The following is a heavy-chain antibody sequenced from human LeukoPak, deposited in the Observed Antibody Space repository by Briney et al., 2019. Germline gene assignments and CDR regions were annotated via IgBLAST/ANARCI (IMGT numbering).Heavy chain of an antibody. Sequence: GGSLRLSCGASGFTFSRYWIHWVRQAPGKGRVWVSRINSDGSSTSYADSVKGRFTISRDNAKNTLYLQMDSLRAEDTAVYFCARTEYSGSYFDNWGKGTLVTVSS. CDR2: INSDGSST. CDR1: GFTFSRYW. V-gene: IGHV3-74*01. D-gene: IGHD1-26*01. J-gene: IGHJ4*02. CDR3: ARTEYSGSYFDN.